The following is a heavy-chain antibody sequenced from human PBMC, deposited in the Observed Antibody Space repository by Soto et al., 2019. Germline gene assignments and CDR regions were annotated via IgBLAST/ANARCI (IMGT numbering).Heavy chain of an antibody. Sequence: GGSLRLSCAASGFTFSSVCMTWVRQAPGKGLECLASINPDGSAKYYVDAVKGRFTVSRDNARTSLYVQMNSLRADDTAVYYCTKYFNWEAHWGQGTLVTVSS. V-gene: IGHV3-7*01. CDR3: TKYFNWEAH. CDR1: GFTFSSVC. J-gene: IGHJ4*02. CDR2: INPDGSAK. D-gene: IGHD1-1*01.